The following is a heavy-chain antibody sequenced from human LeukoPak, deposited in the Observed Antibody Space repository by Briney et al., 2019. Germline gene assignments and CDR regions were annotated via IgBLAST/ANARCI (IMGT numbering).Heavy chain of an antibody. Sequence: GGSLRLSCAASGFTVSSNYMSWVRQAPGKGLEWVSVICSGGSTYYADSVKGRFTISRDNSKNTLYLQMNSLRAEDTAVYYCARFFWWVPQYYYYYGMDVWGQGTTVTVSS. D-gene: IGHD3-3*01. J-gene: IGHJ6*02. V-gene: IGHV3-53*01. CDR2: ICSGGST. CDR1: GFTVSSNY. CDR3: ARFFWWVPQYYYYYGMDV.